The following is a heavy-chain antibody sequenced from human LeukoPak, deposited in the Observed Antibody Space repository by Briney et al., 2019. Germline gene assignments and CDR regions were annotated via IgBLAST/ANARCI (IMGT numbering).Heavy chain of an antibody. V-gene: IGHV1-69*05. D-gene: IGHD1-26*01. CDR3: ARVVGATDYYYYYMDV. J-gene: IGHJ6*03. CDR2: IIPIFGTA. CDR1: GGTFSSYA. Sequence: GASVKVSCKASGGTFSSYAISWVRQAPGQGLEWMGGIIPIFGTANYAQKFQGRVTITTDESTSTAYMELSSLRAEDTAVYYCARVVGATDYYYYYMDVWGKGTTVTVSS.